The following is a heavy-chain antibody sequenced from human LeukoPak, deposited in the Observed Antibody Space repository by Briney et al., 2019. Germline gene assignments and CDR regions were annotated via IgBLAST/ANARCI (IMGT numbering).Heavy chain of an antibody. J-gene: IGHJ6*03. CDR3: ARHIWSVGRSGYPYYYYMDV. CDR1: GYTFAGYY. CDR2: INPNSGGT. Sequence: ASVKVSCKASGYTFAGYYMHWVRQAPGQGLEWMGWINPNSGGTNYAQKFQGRVTMTRDTSISTAYMELSRLRSDDTAVYYCARHIWSVGRSGYPYYYYMDVWGKGTTVTVSS. V-gene: IGHV1-2*02. D-gene: IGHD3-3*01.